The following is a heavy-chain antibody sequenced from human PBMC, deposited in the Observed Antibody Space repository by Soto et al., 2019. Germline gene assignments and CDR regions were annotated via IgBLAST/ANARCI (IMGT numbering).Heavy chain of an antibody. J-gene: IGHJ6*02. D-gene: IGHD3-3*01. CDR3: ARDSLEWLSHHMDV. V-gene: IGHV1-69*01. CDR2: FVPVFGTA. Sequence: QVQLVQSGAKVRKPGSSVMVSCKAPGGSFNKDIISWVRQAPRQGPEWMGGFVPVFGTAHYAQKFQGRVTITADESTTTVYMELSSLRSEDTAVYYCARDSLEWLSHHMDVWGQGTTVTVSS. CDR1: GGSFNKDI.